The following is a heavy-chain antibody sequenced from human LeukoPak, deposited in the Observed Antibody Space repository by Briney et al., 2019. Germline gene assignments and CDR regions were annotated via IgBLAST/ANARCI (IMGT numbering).Heavy chain of an antibody. CDR2: ISSGSII. V-gene: IGHV3-48*02. CDR1: GFTFSRDN. CDR3: ARGMYYYGSGGLDY. D-gene: IGHD3-10*01. J-gene: IGHJ4*02. Sequence: GGSLRLSCAASGFTFSRDNMNWVRQAPGKGLEWVSYISSGSIIYYADSVKGRFTISRDNAKNSLYLQMHSRRDEDTAVYYCARGMYYYGSGGLDYWGQGTLVTVSS.